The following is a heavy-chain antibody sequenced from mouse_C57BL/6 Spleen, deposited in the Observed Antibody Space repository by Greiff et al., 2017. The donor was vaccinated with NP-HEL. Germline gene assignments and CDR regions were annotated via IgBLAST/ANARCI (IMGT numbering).Heavy chain of an antibody. V-gene: IGHV5-17*01. CDR1: GFTFSDYG. CDR3: ARGIYYDYDKAWFAY. Sequence: EVHLVESGGGLVKPGGSLKLSCAASGFTFSDYGMHWVRQAPEQGLEWVAYINSGSSGIYYADTVKGRFTIPRDNAKNTLFLRMTSLRSEDTAMYYCARGIYYDYDKAWFAYWGQGTLVTVSA. J-gene: IGHJ3*01. D-gene: IGHD2-4*01. CDR2: INSGSSGI.